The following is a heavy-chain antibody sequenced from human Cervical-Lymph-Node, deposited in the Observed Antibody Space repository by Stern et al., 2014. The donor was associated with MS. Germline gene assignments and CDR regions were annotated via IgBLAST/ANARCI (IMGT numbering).Heavy chain of an antibody. Sequence: QVQLVASVAGVTQPGSSVKVSCEASGGTFSEFPSSWVRQAPGQGLEWMAGIFPVFGTPAYAQEFRGRVTITADVSTSTVYMELSSLRSDDTAVYYCALSSETSDRWYSLGYDLWGQGTLITVSS. CDR1: GGTFSEFP. D-gene: IGHD6-13*01. J-gene: IGHJ5*02. CDR2: IFPVFGTP. CDR3: ALSSETSDRWYSLGYDL. V-gene: IGHV1-69*01.